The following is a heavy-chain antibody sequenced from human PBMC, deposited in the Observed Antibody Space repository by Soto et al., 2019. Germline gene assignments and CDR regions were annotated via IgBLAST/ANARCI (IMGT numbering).Heavy chain of an antibody. CDR3: ARAVNSYGPSFDY. D-gene: IGHD5-18*01. J-gene: IGHJ4*02. CDR2: MGTAGDP. CDR1: GFTFVSYD. V-gene: IGHV3-13*05. Sequence: GGSLGLSFAPSGFTFVSYDMHWFRQATGKGLEGVSAMGTAGDPYYPGSVKGRFTISRENAKNSLYLQMNSLRAGDTAVYYCARAVNSYGPSFDYWGQGTLVTVSS.